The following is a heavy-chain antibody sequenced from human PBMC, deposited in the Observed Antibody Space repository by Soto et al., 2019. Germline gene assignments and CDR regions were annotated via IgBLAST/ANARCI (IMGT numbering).Heavy chain of an antibody. CDR1: GYTFTSYG. D-gene: IGHD2-21*01. V-gene: IGHV1-18*01. CDR3: ARIVTANDAFVI. CDR2: ISAYNGNT. Sequence: ASVKVSCKASGYTFTSYGISWVRQAPGQGLEWMGWISAYNGNTNYAQKLQGRVTMTTDTSTSTAYKELRSLRSDDTAVYYCARIVTANDAFVIWGQGTMVTVSS. J-gene: IGHJ3*02.